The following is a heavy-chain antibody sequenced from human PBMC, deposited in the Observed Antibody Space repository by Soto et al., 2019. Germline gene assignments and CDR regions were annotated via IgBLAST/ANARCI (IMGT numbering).Heavy chain of an antibody. J-gene: IGHJ4*02. V-gene: IGHV3-30*03. CDR3: ARVKGDGYNCLDY. D-gene: IGHD5-12*01. Sequence: PGGSLRLSCAASGFTFSSYGMHWVRQAPGKGLEWVAVISYDGSNKYYADSVKGRFTISRDNSKNTLYLQMNSLKAKDTAVYYCARVKGDGYNCLDYWGQGTLVTVSS. CDR2: ISYDGSNK. CDR1: GFTFSSYG.